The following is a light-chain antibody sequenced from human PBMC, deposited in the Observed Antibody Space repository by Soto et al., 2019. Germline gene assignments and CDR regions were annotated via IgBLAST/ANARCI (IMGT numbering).Light chain of an antibody. J-gene: IGKJ1*01. CDR3: QQYDAFSRT. CDR2: DAF. V-gene: IGKV1-5*01. Sequence: DIQMTQSPSTLSASVGDRVSISCRASQSVSVWVAWYQQKPGTAPKFMIYDAFTVDTGVPSRVRGSGSGTEFTLTISSLKPEDFETYYCQQYDAFSRTFGQGTKVDI. CDR1: QSVSVW.